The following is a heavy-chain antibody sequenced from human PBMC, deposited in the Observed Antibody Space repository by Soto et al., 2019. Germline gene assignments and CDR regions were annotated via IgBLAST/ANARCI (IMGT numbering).Heavy chain of an antibody. D-gene: IGHD3-16*01. V-gene: IGHV3-74*03. J-gene: IGHJ4*02. CDR3: TRAPYVD. Sequence: EVQLVQSEGGLVHPGGSLRLSCAASGFTFSNFRMQWVRQAPGKGLEWLSRISGDGSSTTYADSVKGRFTISRDNPKNTLYLQMSSLRSEDTAVYFCTRAPYVDWGQGTLVIVSS. CDR1: GFTFSNFR. CDR2: ISGDGSST.